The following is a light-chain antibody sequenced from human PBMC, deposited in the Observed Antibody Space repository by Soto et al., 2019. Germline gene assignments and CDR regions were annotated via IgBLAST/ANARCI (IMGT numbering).Light chain of an antibody. CDR1: QSVKSY. CDR3: QQYDDWLRLT. CDR2: GAS. Sequence: EIVMTQTPATLSVSPGERATLSCRASQSVKSYLAAYQQKPGQAPRLLIFGASSRATGIPARFSGSGSGTEFTLTISSLQSEDFAVYFCQQYDDWLRLTFGGGTKVDIK. J-gene: IGKJ4*01. V-gene: IGKV3D-15*01.